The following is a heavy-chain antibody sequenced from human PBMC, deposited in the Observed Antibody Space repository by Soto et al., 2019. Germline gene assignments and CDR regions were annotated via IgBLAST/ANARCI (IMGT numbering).Heavy chain of an antibody. CDR3: ARSSRFLEWLLSGPIHYYGMDV. J-gene: IGHJ6*02. CDR2: IYYSGST. Sequence: SETLSLTCTVTGGSIISRGYYWSWIRQPPGKGLEWIGSIYYSGSTYNNPSLKSRATISVDTSKDQFSLKLSSVTAADTAVYYCARSSRFLEWLLSGPIHYYGMDVWGQGTPVTSP. V-gene: IGHV4-30-4*08. D-gene: IGHD3-3*01. CDR1: GGSIISRGYY.